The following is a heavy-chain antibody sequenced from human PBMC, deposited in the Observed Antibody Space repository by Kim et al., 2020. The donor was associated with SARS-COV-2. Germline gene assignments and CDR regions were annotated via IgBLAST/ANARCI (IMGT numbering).Heavy chain of an antibody. Sequence: VKGRFTISRDNSKNTLYLQMNSLRAEDTAVYYCARDRKYHHRSEQLVPGYWGQGTLVTVSS. CDR3: ARDRKYHHRSEQLVPGY. V-gene: IGHV3-30*07. J-gene: IGHJ4*02. D-gene: IGHD6-6*01.